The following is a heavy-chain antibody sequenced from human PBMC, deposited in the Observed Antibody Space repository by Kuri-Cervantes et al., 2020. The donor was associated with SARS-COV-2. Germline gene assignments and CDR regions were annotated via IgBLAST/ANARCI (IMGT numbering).Heavy chain of an antibody. CDR1: GGTFRNYT. J-gene: IGHJ6*02. CDR2: ISAYNGNT. V-gene: IGHV1-18*01. CDR3: ARGGYSSGWIPYYYYYGMDV. Sequence: ASVQVSCKASGGTFRNYTISWVRQAPGQGLEWMGWISAYNGNTNYAQKLQGRATMTPDTSTSTAYMELRSLRSDDTAVYYCARGGYSSGWIPYYYYYGMDVWGQGTTVTVSS. D-gene: IGHD6-19*01.